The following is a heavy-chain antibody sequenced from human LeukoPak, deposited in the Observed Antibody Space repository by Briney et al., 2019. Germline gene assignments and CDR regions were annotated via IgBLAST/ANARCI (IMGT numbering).Heavy chain of an antibody. CDR1: GFTFSSYS. CDR3: ARDAIGRGPVNLGGY. Sequence: GGSLRLSCAASGFTFSSYSMNWVRQAPGKGLEWVSSISSSSSYIYYADSVKGRFTISRDNAKNSLYLQMNSLRAEDTAVYYCARDAIGRGPVNLGGYWGQGTMVTVSS. V-gene: IGHV3-21*01. CDR2: ISSSSSYI. D-gene: IGHD1-14*01. J-gene: IGHJ4*02.